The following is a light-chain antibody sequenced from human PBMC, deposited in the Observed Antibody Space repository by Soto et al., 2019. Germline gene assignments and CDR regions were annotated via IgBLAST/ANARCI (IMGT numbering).Light chain of an antibody. CDR2: KAS. V-gene: IGKV1-5*03. CDR3: QQNNRYPWT. J-gene: IGKJ1*01. Sequence: DIQMTQSPSTLSVSVGARVTINCRASQNVGTWLAWYQQKPGKAPTLLIYKASNLESGVPSRFSGSGSWTDFTLTIGSLKPDDLAAYYCQQNNRYPWTFGKGTKVEIK. CDR1: QNVGTW.